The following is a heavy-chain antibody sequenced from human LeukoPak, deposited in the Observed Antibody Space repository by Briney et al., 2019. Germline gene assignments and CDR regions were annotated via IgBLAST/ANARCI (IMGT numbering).Heavy chain of an antibody. Sequence: GGSLRLSCVASGFTFDDYSMHWVRQAPGKGLEWVSLINRDGGTTYYADSVKGRFTISRDNSKNSLYLQMDSLRTEDTALYYCAKGRDFDSWGQGTLVTVSS. CDR3: AKGRDFDS. J-gene: IGHJ4*02. CDR2: INRDGGTT. CDR1: GFTFDDYS. V-gene: IGHV3-43*01.